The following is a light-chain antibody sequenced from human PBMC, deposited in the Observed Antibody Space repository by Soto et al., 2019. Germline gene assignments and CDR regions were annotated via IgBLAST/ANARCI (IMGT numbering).Light chain of an antibody. CDR3: NSYTTSNTFV. J-gene: IGLJ1*01. CDR2: EVI. V-gene: IGLV2-14*03. CDR1: SSDIGAHNF. Sequence: QSVLTQPASVSGSPGQAITVSCSGTSSDIGAHNFVPWYQQHPGKAPKLIIYEVINRPSGVSDRFSGSKSGNTASLTISGLQSEDEADYYCNSYTTSNTFVFGSGTKVTV.